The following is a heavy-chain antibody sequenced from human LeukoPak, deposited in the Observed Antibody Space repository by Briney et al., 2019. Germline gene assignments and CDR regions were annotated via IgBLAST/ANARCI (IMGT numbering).Heavy chain of an antibody. Sequence: GGSLRLSCAASGFTVSTNYMSWVRQAPGRGLEWVSLIYSGGTTFYADSVQGRFTISRDNSKNTLYLQMNSLRAEDTAVYYCARDLEWELLYYFDYWGQGTLVTVSS. CDR2: IYSGGTT. J-gene: IGHJ4*02. CDR3: ARDLEWELLYYFDY. V-gene: IGHV3-53*05. D-gene: IGHD1-26*01. CDR1: GFTVSTNY.